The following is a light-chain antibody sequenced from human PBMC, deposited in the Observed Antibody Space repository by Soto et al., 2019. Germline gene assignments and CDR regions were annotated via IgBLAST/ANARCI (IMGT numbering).Light chain of an antibody. Sequence: EIVLTQSPGTLSLSPGERATLSCRASQSVSSSYLAWYQQKPGQAPRLLIYGASSRATGIPDRFSGSVSGTDLTLTISRLEPEDFAVYYCQQYGNSPPTFGQGTKVEIK. CDR2: GAS. V-gene: IGKV3-20*01. CDR1: QSVSSSY. J-gene: IGKJ1*01. CDR3: QQYGNSPPT.